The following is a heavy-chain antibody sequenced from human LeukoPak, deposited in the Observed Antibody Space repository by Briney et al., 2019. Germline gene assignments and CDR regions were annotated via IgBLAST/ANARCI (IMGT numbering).Heavy chain of an antibody. CDR1: GGSFSGYY. CDR2: IYYSGST. D-gene: IGHD2-2*02. J-gene: IGHJ4*02. V-gene: IGHV4-31*11. CDR3: ARESDSYCSSTSCYTVIDY. Sequence: SETLSLTCAVYGGSFSGYYWSWIRQHPGKGLEWIGYIYYSGSTYYNPSLKSRVTISVDTSKNQFSLKLSSVTAADTAVYYCARESDSYCSSTSCYTVIDYWGQGTLVTASS.